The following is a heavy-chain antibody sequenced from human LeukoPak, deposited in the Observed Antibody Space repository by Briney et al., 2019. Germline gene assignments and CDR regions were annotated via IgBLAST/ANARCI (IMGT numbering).Heavy chain of an antibody. Sequence: PGGSLRLSCAASGFTLSNYAMSWVRQAPGKGLEWVSTIRGSDDRTYYTDSVKGRFTVSRDNSKNTLFLQMNSLRAEDTAIYYCAKLPLHYDNYWYTYYFDYWGQGTLVTVSS. CDR2: IRGSDDRT. V-gene: IGHV3-23*01. J-gene: IGHJ4*02. CDR3: AKLPLHYDNYWYTYYFDY. D-gene: IGHD5-24*01. CDR1: GFTLSNYA.